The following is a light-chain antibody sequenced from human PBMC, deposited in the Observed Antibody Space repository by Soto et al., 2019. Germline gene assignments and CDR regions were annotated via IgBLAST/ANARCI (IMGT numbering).Light chain of an antibody. CDR1: QSVSSSY. J-gene: IGKJ4*01. V-gene: IGKV3-20*01. CDR3: QQYGSSPRLT. CDR2: GAS. Sequence: EIVLTQSPGTLSLSPGERATLSCRASQSVSSSYLAWYQQKPGQAPRLLIYGASSRATGIPDTFSGSGSGTYFTLTISRLEPEDFAVYYCQQYGSSPRLTFGGGTKVEIK.